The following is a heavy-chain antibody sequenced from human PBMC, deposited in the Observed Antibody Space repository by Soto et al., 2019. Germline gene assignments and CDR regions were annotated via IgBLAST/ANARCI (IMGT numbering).Heavy chain of an antibody. Sequence: ASVKVSCKASGYTFTSYGISWVRQAPGQGLEWMGWISAYNGNTNYAQKLQGRVTMTTDTSTSTAYMELRSLRSDDTAVYYCAREYWYYYDSSGSYYFDYWGQGTLVTVSS. J-gene: IGHJ4*02. CDR2: ISAYNGNT. CDR3: AREYWYYYDSSGSYYFDY. CDR1: GYTFTSYG. V-gene: IGHV1-18*01. D-gene: IGHD3-22*01.